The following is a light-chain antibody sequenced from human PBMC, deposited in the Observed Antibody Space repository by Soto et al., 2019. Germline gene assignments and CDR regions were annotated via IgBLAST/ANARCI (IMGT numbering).Light chain of an antibody. V-gene: IGKV3-15*01. CDR2: GAS. Sequence: EIVMAQSPATLSVSQGERATLSCRASQSVSSNLAWYQQKPGQAPRLLIYGASTRATGIPARFSGSGSGTEFTLTISSLQSEDFAVYYCQQYNNWPLLTFGQGTRLEIK. J-gene: IGKJ5*01. CDR3: QQYNNWPLLT. CDR1: QSVSSN.